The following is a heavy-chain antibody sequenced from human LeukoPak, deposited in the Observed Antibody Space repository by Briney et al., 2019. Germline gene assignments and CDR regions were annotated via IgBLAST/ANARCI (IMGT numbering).Heavy chain of an antibody. CDR1: GFAFGSYG. CDR2: ITPNADRT. D-gene: IGHD3-22*01. V-gene: IGHV3-23*01. Sequence: GGSLRLSCAASGFAFGSYGMSWVRQAPGKGLEWVSFITPNADRTSYADSVEGRFTISRDNPRNTLYMQMNSLRDEDTAVYYCAIMHGYYDGSGYWVQWGQGTLVTVSS. J-gene: IGHJ1*01. CDR3: AIMHGYYDGSGYWVQ.